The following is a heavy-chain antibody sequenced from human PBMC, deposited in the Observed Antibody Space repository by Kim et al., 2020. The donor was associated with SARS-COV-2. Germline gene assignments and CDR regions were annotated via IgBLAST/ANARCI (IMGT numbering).Heavy chain of an antibody. CDR2: ISGSGGTT. CDR3: SRDKYCSSASCYGMGWYFDL. V-gene: IGHV3-23*01. D-gene: IGHD2-2*01. Sequence: GGSLRLSCAASGFTFRSYAMTWVRQAPGKGLEWVSTISGSGGTTYHADSVKGRFTISRDNSKNTLYLQMNGLRAEDTAVYYCSRDKYCSSASCYGMGWYFDLWGRGTLVAVSS. CDR1: GFTFRSYA. J-gene: IGHJ2*01.